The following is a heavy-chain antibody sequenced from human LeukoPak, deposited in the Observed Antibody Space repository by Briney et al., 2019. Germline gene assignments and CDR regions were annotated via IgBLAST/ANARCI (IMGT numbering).Heavy chain of an antibody. D-gene: IGHD3-3*01. J-gene: IGHJ4*02. CDR1: GYTFTGYY. CDR2: INTNSGDT. Sequence: ASVKVSCKASGYTFTGYYMHWVRQAPGHGLEWMGWINTNSGDTNYAQTFQGRVTMTRDTSISTAYMELSRLRSDDTAVYYCARGLRFLEWSPFDYWGQGTLVTVSS. CDR3: ARGLRFLEWSPFDY. V-gene: IGHV1-2*02.